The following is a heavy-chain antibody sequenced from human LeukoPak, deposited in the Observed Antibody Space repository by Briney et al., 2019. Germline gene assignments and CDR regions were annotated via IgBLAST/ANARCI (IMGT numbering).Heavy chain of an antibody. D-gene: IGHD1-14*01. Sequence: ASVKVSCKSSGYTFTSYAKNWERQAPGQGLEWMGWINNNTGSPTYAQGFTGRFVFSLDTSVSTAYLQISSLRTEDTAVYYCARDRTLFDYWGQGTLVTVPS. CDR3: ARDRTLFDY. J-gene: IGHJ4*02. CDR1: GYTFTSYA. V-gene: IGHV7-4-1*02. CDR2: INNNTGSP.